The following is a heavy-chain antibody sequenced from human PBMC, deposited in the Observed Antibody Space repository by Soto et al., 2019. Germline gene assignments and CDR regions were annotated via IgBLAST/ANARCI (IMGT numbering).Heavy chain of an antibody. V-gene: IGHV2-5*02. J-gene: IGHJ4*02. D-gene: IGHD3-3*01. CDR3: ANRILRTVFGLVTTTAIYFDF. Sequence: QITLNESGPTVVKPAETLTLTCTFSGFSLTTSGVGVGWIRQSPGKAPEWLALIYWDDDKRYSASLKSRLTISKATSKTQVVLTMASVDPADTATYYCANRILRTVFGLVTTTAIYFDFWCQGTPVVVSS. CDR2: IYWDDDK. CDR1: GFSLTTSGVG.